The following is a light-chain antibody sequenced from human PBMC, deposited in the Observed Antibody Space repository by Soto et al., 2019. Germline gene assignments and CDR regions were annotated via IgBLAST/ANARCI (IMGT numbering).Light chain of an antibody. CDR2: DVS. CDR3: SSYTSSSTYV. J-gene: IGLJ1*01. CDR1: SSDVGSSNG. V-gene: IGLV2-18*02. Sequence: QSALTQPPSVSGSPGQSVTISCTGTSSDVGSSNGVSWYQQPPGTAPKLMIYDVSNRPSGVPDRSSGSKSGNTVSLTISGLQAEDEADYYCSSYTSSSTYVFGTGTKLTVL.